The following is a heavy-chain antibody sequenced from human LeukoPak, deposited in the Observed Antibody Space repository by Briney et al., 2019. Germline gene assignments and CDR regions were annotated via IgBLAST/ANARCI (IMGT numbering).Heavy chain of an antibody. D-gene: IGHD2-15*01. V-gene: IGHV4-39*07. J-gene: IGHJ5*02. CDR1: GGSIRSSSYY. CDR2: VYYIGRT. Sequence: SETLSLTCTVSGGSIRSSSYYWGWIRQPPGKELQWIARVYYIGRTNYNSYLKSRVTISVDTSKNQFSLKLSSVTAADTAVYYCASGGIAMGHGWFDPWGQGTLVTVSS. CDR3: ASGGIAMGHGWFDP.